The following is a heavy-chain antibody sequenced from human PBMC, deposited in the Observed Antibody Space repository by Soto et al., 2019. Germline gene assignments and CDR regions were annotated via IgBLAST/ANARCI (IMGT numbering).Heavy chain of an antibody. Sequence: ASVNVSCKASGYTFTSYGISWVRQAPGQGLELMGWISAYNGNTNYAQKLQGRATMTTXXXXXXTXMXLXXXXSDXTAVYYCARGPTVLGGGRDVWGQGTTVTVSS. CDR1: GYTFTSYG. CDR2: ISAYNGNT. CDR3: ARGPTVLGGGRDV. J-gene: IGHJ6*02. D-gene: IGHD4-4*01. V-gene: IGHV1-18*04.